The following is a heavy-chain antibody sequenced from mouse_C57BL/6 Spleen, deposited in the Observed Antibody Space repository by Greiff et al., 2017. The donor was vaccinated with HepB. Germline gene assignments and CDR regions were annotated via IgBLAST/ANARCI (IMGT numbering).Heavy chain of an antibody. V-gene: IGHV1-50*01. CDR1: GYTFTSYW. CDR2: IDPSDSYT. Sequence: QVQLQQPGAELVKPGASVKLSCKASGYTFTSYWMQWVKQRPGQGLEWIGEIDPSDSYTNYNQKSKGKATLTVDTSSSTAYMQLSSLTSEDSAVYYCARQGTAQAFDYWGQGTTLTVSS. D-gene: IGHD3-2*02. CDR3: ARQGTAQAFDY. J-gene: IGHJ2*01.